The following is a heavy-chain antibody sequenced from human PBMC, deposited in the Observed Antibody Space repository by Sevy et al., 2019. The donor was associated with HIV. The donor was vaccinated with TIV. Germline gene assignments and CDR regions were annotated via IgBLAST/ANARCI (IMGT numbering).Heavy chain of an antibody. CDR2: ISGSGGST. D-gene: IGHD2-15*01. CDR1: GFIFSSYV. V-gene: IGHV3-23*01. J-gene: IGHJ6*02. CDR3: ARDLVLPATTDYYYYGMDV. Sequence: GGSLRLSCAASGFIFSSYVMSWVRQAPGKGLEWVSTISGSGGSTYYADSVKGRFTISRDNSKNTLDLQMNSLRAEDTAVYYCARDLVLPATTDYYYYGMDVWGQGTTVTVSS.